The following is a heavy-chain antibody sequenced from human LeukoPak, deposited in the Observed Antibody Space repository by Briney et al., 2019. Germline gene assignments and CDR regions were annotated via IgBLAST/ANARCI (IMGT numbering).Heavy chain of an antibody. J-gene: IGHJ4*02. CDR1: GFTFSSYS. V-gene: IGHV3-21*01. CDR2: ISSSSRYI. CDR3: ARDHFGWLPYTFDY. D-gene: IGHD3-9*01. Sequence: PGGSLRLSCAASGFTFSSYSMNWVRQAPGKGLEWVSSISSSSRYIYYADSVKGRFTISRDNAKNSLYLQMNSLRAEDTAVYYCARDHFGWLPYTFDYWGQGTLVTVSS.